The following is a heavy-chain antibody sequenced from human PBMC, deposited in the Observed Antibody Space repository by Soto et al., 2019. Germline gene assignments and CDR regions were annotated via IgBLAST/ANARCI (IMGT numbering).Heavy chain of an antibody. J-gene: IGHJ5*01. CDR3: AKETQSVGWFGY. CDR2: ISYNGRNK. V-gene: IGHV3-30*18. CDR1: GFTFSSFG. D-gene: IGHD1-26*01. Sequence: QEQLVESGGGVVQPGRSLRLSCAASGFTFSSFGMHWVRQAPGKGLEWVAVISYNGRNKFYADSVTGRFTISRDNSNNMVYLQMNSLRSEDTAVYYCAKETQSVGWFGYWGQGSLVTVSS.